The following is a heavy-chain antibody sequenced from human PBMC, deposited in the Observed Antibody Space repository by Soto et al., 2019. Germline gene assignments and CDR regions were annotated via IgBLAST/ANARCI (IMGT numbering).Heavy chain of an antibody. V-gene: IGHV4-30-4*01. CDR3: ARALYSSSWYVDY. J-gene: IGHJ4*02. Sequence: SETLSLTCTVSGGSISSGDYYWSWIRQPPGKGLEWIGYIYYSGSTYYNPSLKSRVTISVDTSKNQFSLKLSSVTAADTAVYYFARALYSSSWYVDYWGQGTLVTVSS. CDR1: GGSISSGDYY. CDR2: IYYSGST. D-gene: IGHD6-13*01.